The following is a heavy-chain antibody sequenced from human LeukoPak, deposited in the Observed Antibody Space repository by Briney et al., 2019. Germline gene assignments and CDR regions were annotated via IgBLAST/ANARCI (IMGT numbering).Heavy chain of an antibody. J-gene: IGHJ4*02. CDR1: GGSISSGGYS. CDR2: IYHSGST. CDR3: ARRNTAMVFDY. Sequence: SETLSLTCAVSGGSISSGGYSWSWIRQPPGKGLEWIGYIYHSGSTYYNPSLKSRVTISVGRSKNQFSLKLSSVTAADTAVYYCARRNTAMVFDYWGQGTLVTVSS. V-gene: IGHV4-30-2*01. D-gene: IGHD5-18*01.